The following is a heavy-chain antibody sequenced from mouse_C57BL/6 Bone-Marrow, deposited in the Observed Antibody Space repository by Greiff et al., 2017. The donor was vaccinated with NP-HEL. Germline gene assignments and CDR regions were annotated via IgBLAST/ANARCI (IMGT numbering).Heavy chain of an antibody. CDR1: GFTFSDYY. V-gene: IGHV5-12*01. Sequence: DVQLQESGGGLVQPGGSLKLSCAASGFTFSDYYMYWVRQTPEKRLEWVAYISNGGGSPYYPDTVKGRFTISRDNAKNTLYLQMSRLKSEDTAMYYCARPQTAQASFAYWGQGTLVTVSA. J-gene: IGHJ3*01. CDR2: ISNGGGSP. D-gene: IGHD3-2*02. CDR3: ARPQTAQASFAY.